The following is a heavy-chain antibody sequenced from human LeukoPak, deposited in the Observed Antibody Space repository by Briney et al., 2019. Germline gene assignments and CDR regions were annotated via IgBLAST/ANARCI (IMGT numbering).Heavy chain of an antibody. D-gene: IGHD5-12*01. CDR2: INHSGST. Sequence: SETLSLTCAVYGGSFSDYYWSWIRQPPGKGLEWIGEINHSGSTNYNPSLKSRVTISVDTSKNQFSLKLSSVTAADTAVYYCADVDIVTDDAFDIWGQGTMVTVSS. J-gene: IGHJ3*02. V-gene: IGHV4-34*01. CDR3: ADVDIVTDDAFDI. CDR1: GGSFSDYY.